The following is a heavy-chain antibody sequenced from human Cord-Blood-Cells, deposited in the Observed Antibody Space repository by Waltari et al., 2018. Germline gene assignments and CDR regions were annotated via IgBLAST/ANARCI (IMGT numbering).Heavy chain of an antibody. D-gene: IGHD3-3*01. Sequence: QLQLQESGPGLVKPSETLSLTCTVSGGSISSSSYYWGWIRLPPGKGLEWIGSIYYSGSTYYNPSLKSRVTISVDTSKNQFSLKLSSVTATDTAVYYCARHRGDFWSGYYDAFDIWGQGTMVTVSS. J-gene: IGHJ3*02. CDR1: GGSISSSSYY. V-gene: IGHV4-39*01. CDR2: IYYSGST. CDR3: ARHRGDFWSGYYDAFDI.